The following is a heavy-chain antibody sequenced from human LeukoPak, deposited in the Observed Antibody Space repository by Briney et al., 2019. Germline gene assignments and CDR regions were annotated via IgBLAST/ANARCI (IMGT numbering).Heavy chain of an antibody. Sequence: PGGSLRLSCAASGFTFSSYGMHWVRQAPGKGLEWVAVISYDGSNKYYADSVKGRFTISRDNSKNTLYLQMNSLRAEDTAVYYCAKDVLQGRWLPFDYWGQGTLVTVSS. CDR3: AKDVLQGRWLPFDY. CDR2: ISYDGSNK. V-gene: IGHV3-30*18. D-gene: IGHD6-19*01. J-gene: IGHJ4*02. CDR1: GFTFSSYG.